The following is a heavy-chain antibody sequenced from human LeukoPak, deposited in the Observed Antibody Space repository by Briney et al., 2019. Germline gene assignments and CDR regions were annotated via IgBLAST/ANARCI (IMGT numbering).Heavy chain of an antibody. CDR2: ISNGGNT. J-gene: IGHJ4*02. D-gene: IGHD3-10*01. CDR3: AKDRGLTLGAWHFDF. CDR1: GFTLSTYA. V-gene: IGHV3-23*01. Sequence: GGSLRLSCAASGFTLSTYAMTWVRQAPGKGLEWVSTISNGGNTFYTESVKGRFAISRDNSKNTLYLQMNSLRAEDTAMYYCAKDRGLTLGAWHFDFWGQGTLVTVSS.